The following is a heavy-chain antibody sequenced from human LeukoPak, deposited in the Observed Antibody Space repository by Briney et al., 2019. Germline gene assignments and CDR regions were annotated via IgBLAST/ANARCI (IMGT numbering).Heavy chain of an antibody. Sequence: GGSLRLSCAASGFTFSDYWMSWVRQAPGKGLGWVANIHPDGSEKHCVDSVKGRFTISRDNAKNSLHLQMNSLTAEDTAVYYCARDRNGKDYWGQGTQVFVSS. CDR3: ARDRNGKDY. CDR1: GFTFSDYW. CDR2: IHPDGSEK. D-gene: IGHD1-1*01. V-gene: IGHV3-7*03. J-gene: IGHJ4*02.